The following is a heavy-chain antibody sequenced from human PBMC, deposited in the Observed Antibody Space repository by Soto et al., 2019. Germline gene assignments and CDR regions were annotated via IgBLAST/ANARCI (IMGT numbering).Heavy chain of an antibody. J-gene: IGHJ5*02. CDR2: IIPILGIA. CDR1: GGTFSSYT. CDR3: AGDPPYSSSSYRFDP. D-gene: IGHD6-6*01. Sequence: QVQLVQSGAEVKKPGSSVKVSCQASGGTFSSYTISWVRQAPGQGLEWMERIIPILGIANYAQKIQGRVTITADKSTSTAYLELSSLRSEDTAVDYCAGDPPYSSSSYRFDPWVQGTLVTVSS. V-gene: IGHV1-69*08.